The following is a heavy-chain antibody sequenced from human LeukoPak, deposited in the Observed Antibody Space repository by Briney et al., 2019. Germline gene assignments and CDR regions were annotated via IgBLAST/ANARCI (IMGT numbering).Heavy chain of an antibody. CDR1: GFTFSSYS. J-gene: IGHJ6*03. V-gene: IGHV3-21*04. CDR2: ISSSSSYI. Sequence: NPGGSLRLSCVVSGFTFSSYSVNWVRQSPGKGLEWVSYISSSSSYIHYADSVKGRFTISRDNAKNSLFLQMNSLRAEDTAVYYCARVLRYCSGGNCYSGGLGYMDVWGKGTTVTISS. D-gene: IGHD2-15*01. CDR3: ARVLRYCSGGNCYSGGLGYMDV.